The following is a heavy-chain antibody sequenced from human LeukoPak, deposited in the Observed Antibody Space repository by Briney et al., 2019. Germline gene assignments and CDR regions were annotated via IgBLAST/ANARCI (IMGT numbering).Heavy chain of an antibody. CDR3: ARGVVTLIRGVVIGRPTWYFYL. Sequence: SETLSLTCTVSGGSISSGGYYWSWIRQHPGKGLEWIGYIYYSGSTYYNPSLKSRVTISVDTSKNQFSLKLSSVTAADTAMYYCARGVVTLIRGVVIGRPTWYFYLWGRGTLVTVSS. J-gene: IGHJ2*01. V-gene: IGHV4-31*03. CDR1: GGSISSGGYY. CDR2: IYYSGST. D-gene: IGHD3-10*01.